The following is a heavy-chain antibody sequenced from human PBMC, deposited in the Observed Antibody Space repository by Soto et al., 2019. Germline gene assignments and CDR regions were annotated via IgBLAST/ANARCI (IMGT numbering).Heavy chain of an antibody. J-gene: IGHJ4*02. D-gene: IGHD3-22*01. CDR2: ISAYNGNT. CDR3: ARVDLGYYYDSSGYYYYFDY. V-gene: IGHV1-18*04. CDR1: GYTFTSYG. Sequence: ASVKVCCKASGYTFTSYGISWVRQAPGQGLEWMGWISAYNGNTNYAQKLQGRVTMTTDTSTSTAYMELRSLRSDDTAVYYCARVDLGYYYDSSGYYYYFDYWGQGTLVTVSS.